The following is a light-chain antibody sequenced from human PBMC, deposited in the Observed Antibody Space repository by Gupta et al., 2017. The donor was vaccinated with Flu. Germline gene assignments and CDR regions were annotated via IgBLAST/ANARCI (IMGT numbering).Light chain of an antibody. CDR3: QQRSNWLT. CDR1: QSVSSY. V-gene: IGKV3-11*01. CDR2: DAP. Sequence: SPATLSLSPGERATLSCRASQSVSSYLAWYQQKPGQAPRLLIYDAPNRATGIPARFSGSGSGTDFTLTISSLEPEDFAVYYCQQRSNWLTFGGGTKVEIK. J-gene: IGKJ4*01.